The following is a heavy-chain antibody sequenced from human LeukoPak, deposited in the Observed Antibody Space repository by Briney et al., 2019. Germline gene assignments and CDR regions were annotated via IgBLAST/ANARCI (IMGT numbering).Heavy chain of an antibody. D-gene: IGHD3-22*01. V-gene: IGHV3-53*01. J-gene: IGHJ4*02. Sequence: GGSLRLSCAASGFTVSSNYMSWVRQAPGKGLEWVSVIYSGGSTYYADSVKGRFTISRDNSKNTLYLQMNSLRAEDTAVYYCATGRDYYDSSGSYYFDYWGQGTLVTVSS. CDR3: ATGRDYYDSSGSYYFDY. CDR1: GFTVSSNY. CDR2: IYSGGST.